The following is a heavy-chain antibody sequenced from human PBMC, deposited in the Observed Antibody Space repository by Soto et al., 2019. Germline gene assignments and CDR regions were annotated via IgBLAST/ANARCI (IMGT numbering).Heavy chain of an antibody. CDR1: GFTFSDYY. V-gene: IGHV3-11*06. CDR2: ISSSSSYT. D-gene: IGHD3-22*01. J-gene: IGHJ4*02. CDR3: ARDLSTYYYDSSGYYAPGY. Sequence: GGSLRLSCAASGFTFSDYYMSWIRQAPGKGLEWVSYISSSSSYTNYADSVKGRFTISRDNAKNSLYLQMNSLRAEDTAVYYCARDLSTYYYDSSGYYAPGYWGQGTLVTVSS.